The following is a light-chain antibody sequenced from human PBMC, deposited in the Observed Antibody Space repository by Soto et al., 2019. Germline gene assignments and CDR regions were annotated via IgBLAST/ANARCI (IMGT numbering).Light chain of an antibody. Sequence: EIVMTQSPATLSVSPGERATLSCRASQSVSSNLAWYQQKPGQAPRLLIYGASTRATGIPARFSGSGSGTEFTLTISSLQSEDFAVYYCQQYNNWPPWTCGQGTKVDI. V-gene: IGKV3-15*01. CDR1: QSVSSN. J-gene: IGKJ1*01. CDR3: QQYNNWPPWT. CDR2: GAS.